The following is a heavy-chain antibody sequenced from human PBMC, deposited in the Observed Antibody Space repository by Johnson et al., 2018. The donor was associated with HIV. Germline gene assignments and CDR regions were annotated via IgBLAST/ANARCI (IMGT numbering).Heavy chain of an antibody. CDR3: ALVLGARPGACDI. V-gene: IGHV3-30*14. Sequence: QVQLVESGGGVVQPGKSLRLSCAASGFTFSTYAMHWVRQAPGKWLEWVAFISYDGSNKYYPDSVKGRFTISRDNSKNTLYIQMNSLRAEDTAVYYCALVLGARPGACDIWGQGTLVTVSS. J-gene: IGHJ3*02. CDR2: ISYDGSNK. CDR1: GFTFSTYA. D-gene: IGHD3-16*01.